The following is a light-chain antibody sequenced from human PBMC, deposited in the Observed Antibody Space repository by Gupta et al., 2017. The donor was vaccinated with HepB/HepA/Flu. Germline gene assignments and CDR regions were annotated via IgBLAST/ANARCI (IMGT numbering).Light chain of an antibody. CDR2: LGS. CDR1: PSLLRSNGYNY. J-gene: IGKJ1*01. CDR3: MQGPRTWT. Sequence: DIVMTQSPPSLTVTPGEPASISCRSSPSLLRSNGYNYLDWYVQKPGQSPQLLIYLGSHRASGVPDRFSGSGTGTDFTLKISRVEAEDVGVYYCMQGPRTWTFGQGTKVEIK. V-gene: IGKV2-28*01.